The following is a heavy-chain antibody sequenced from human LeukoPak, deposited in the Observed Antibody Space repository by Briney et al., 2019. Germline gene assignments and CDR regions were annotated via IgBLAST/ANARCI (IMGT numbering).Heavy chain of an antibody. CDR1: GGSINSYY. D-gene: IGHD2-15*01. Sequence: SETLSLTCTVSGGSINSYYWTWIRQPPGKGLEWIGFIYYSGATKYNPSLESRVTVSLDTSKNQFSLRLNSVTAADTAVYYCARRVAVPGSYYFDYWSQGTLVTVSS. CDR3: ARRVAVPGSYYFDY. CDR2: IYYSGAT. J-gene: IGHJ4*02. V-gene: IGHV4-59*08.